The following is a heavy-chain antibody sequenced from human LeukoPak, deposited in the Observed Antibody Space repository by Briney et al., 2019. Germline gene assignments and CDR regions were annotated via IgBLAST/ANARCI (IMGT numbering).Heavy chain of an antibody. CDR3: ASTTVTTPFDY. Sequence: SETLSLTCAVYGGSFSGYYWSWIRQPPGKGLEWIGEINHSGSTYYNPSLKSRVTISVDTSKNQFSLKLSSVTAADTAVYYCASTTVTTPFDYWGQGTLVTVSS. CDR1: GGSFSGYY. D-gene: IGHD4-11*01. CDR2: INHSGST. V-gene: IGHV4-34*01. J-gene: IGHJ4*02.